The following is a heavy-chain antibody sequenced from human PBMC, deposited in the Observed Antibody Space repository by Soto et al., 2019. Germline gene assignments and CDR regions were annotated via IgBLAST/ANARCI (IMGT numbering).Heavy chain of an antibody. D-gene: IGHD3-3*01. J-gene: IGHJ5*02. V-gene: IGHV1-69*02. Sequence: ASVKVSCKASGGTFSSYTISWVRQAPGQGLEWMGRIIPILGIANYAQKFQGRVTITRDKSTSTAYMELSRLRSDDTAVYYCAIYMGRTRYYDFWSGSYNWFDPWGQGTLVTVSS. CDR3: AIYMGRTRYYDFWSGSYNWFDP. CDR2: IIPILGIA. CDR1: GGTFSSYT.